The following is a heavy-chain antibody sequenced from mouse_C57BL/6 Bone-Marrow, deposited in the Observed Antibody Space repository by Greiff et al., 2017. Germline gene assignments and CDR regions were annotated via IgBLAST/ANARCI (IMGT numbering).Heavy chain of an antibody. D-gene: IGHD1-1*01. CDR3: ARDYYGPYCYFDV. Sequence: VQLQQSGPELVKPGASVKLSCKASGYTFTSYWMHWGKQRPGQGLEWIGMIHPNSGSTNYNEKFKSKATLTVDKSSSTAYIQLSSLTAEDSAVYYCARDYYGPYCYFDVWGTGTTVTVSS. J-gene: IGHJ1*03. CDR2: IHPNSGST. V-gene: IGHV1-64*01. CDR1: GYTFTSYW.